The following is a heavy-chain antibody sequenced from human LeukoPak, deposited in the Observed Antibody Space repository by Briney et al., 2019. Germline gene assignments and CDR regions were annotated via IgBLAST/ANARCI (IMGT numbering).Heavy chain of an antibody. CDR3: ARDRDSSGYFSYFDY. D-gene: IGHD3-22*01. CDR1: GGSISSYY. J-gene: IGHJ4*02. CDR2: IYTSGST. Sequence: SETLSLTCTVSGGSISSYYWSWIRQPAGKGLEWIGRIYTSGSTNYNPSLKSRVTMSVDTSKNQFSLKLSSVTAADTAVYYCARDRDSSGYFSYFDYWGQGTLVTVSS. V-gene: IGHV4-4*07.